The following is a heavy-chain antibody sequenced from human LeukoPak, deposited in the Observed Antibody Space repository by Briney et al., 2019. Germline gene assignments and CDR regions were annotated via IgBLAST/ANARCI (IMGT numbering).Heavy chain of an antibody. V-gene: IGHV1-2*02. J-gene: IGHJ4*02. D-gene: IGHD4-17*01. CDR1: GYTFTGYY. CDR2: INPNSGGT. CDR3: ARDWTTVTTADY. Sequence: ASVKVSCKASGYTFTGYYMHWVRQAPGQGLEWMGWINPNSGGTNYAQKFQGRVTMTRDTSISTAYTELSRLRSDDTAVYYCARDWTTVTTADYWGQGTLVTVSS.